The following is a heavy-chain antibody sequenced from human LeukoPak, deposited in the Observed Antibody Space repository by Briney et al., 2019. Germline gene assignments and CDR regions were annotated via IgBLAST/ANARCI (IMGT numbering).Heavy chain of an antibody. J-gene: IGHJ4*02. CDR1: GFTFSSYA. Sequence: GGSLTLSCAASGFTFSSYAMIWVRQAPGKGLEWVSLISDSGTSTYYPDSVKGRFTISRDNSKNTVYLQMNSLRAEDTAVYYCAKGVSGYGSGRPFDYWGQGTIVTVSS. CDR3: AKGVSGYGSGRPFDY. D-gene: IGHD3-10*01. V-gene: IGHV3-23*01. CDR2: ISDSGTST.